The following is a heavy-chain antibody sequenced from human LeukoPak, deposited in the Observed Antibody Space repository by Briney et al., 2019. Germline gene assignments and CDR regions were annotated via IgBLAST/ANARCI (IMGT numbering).Heavy chain of an antibody. Sequence: GSSVKVSCKASGGTFSSYAISWVRQAPGQGLEWMGGIIPIFGTANYAQKFQGRVTITADESTSTAYMELSSLRSEDTAVYYCARVRPTQLLPGSHAFDIWGQGTMVTVSS. CDR2: IIPIFGTA. CDR3: ARVRPTQLLPGSHAFDI. CDR1: GGTFSSYA. V-gene: IGHV1-69*01. J-gene: IGHJ3*02. D-gene: IGHD2-2*01.